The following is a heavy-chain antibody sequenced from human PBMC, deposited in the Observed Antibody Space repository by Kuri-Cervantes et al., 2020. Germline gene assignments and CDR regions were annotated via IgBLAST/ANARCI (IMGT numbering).Heavy chain of an antibody. CDR3: ARDGGTGTTWSWFDP. D-gene: IGHD1-7*01. Sequence: ASVKVSCKAPGYTFTSYYMHWVRQAPGQGLEWMGWISAYNGDTNYAQKLQGRVTMTTDTSTSTAYTELSSLRSEDTAVYYCARDGGTGTTWSWFDPWGQGTLVTVSS. CDR1: GYTFTSYY. J-gene: IGHJ5*02. CDR2: ISAYNGDT. V-gene: IGHV1-18*04.